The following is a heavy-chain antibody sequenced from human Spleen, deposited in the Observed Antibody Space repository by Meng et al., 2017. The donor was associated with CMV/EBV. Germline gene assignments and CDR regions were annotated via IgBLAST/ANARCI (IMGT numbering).Heavy chain of an antibody. V-gene: IGHV3-15*01. J-gene: IGHJ4*02. D-gene: IGHD2-2*01. Sequence: GFTFSYVWMGWVRQAPGKGLEWVGRIKSKTDGGTTDCAAPVKGRFSISRDDSKNTLYLQMNSLKTEDTAVYFCTTAYCASTSCPTGYWGQGTLVTVSS. CDR1: GFTFSYVW. CDR2: IKSKTDGGTT. CDR3: TTAYCASTSCPTGY.